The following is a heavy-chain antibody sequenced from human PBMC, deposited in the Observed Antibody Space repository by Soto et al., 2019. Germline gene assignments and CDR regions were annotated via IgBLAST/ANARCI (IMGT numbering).Heavy chain of an antibody. CDR3: TTVFEY. Sequence: EVQLVQSGGGSVQPGGSLRLSCAASGFTFTNYWMHWVRQVPGKGLVWVSRIDGGGTGTSYSDSVRGRFTISRDNAENTLYLQMDSLRAEDTAVYSCTTVFEYWGQGTPVTVSS. CDR1: GFTFTNYW. J-gene: IGHJ4*02. V-gene: IGHV3-74*01. CDR2: IDGGGTGT.